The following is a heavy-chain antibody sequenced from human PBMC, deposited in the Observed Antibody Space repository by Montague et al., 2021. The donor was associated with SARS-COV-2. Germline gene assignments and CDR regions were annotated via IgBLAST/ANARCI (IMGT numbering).Heavy chain of an antibody. D-gene: IGHD6-19*01. CDR1: GGSISSSSYY. CDR2: IYYSGXT. J-gene: IGHJ4*02. CDR3: ARSWGQWLLWGYYFDY. Sequence: SETLSLTCTVSGGSISSSSYYWGWNRQPPGKGLEWNGSIYYSGXTXYXXXXKXRVTISVDTSKNQFSLKLSTVTAADTAVYYCARSWGQWLLWGYYFDYWGQGTLVTVSS. V-gene: IGHV4-39*01.